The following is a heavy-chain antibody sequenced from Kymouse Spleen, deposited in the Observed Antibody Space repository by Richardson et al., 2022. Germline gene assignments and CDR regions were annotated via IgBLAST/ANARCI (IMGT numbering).Heavy chain of an antibody. CDR2: IYYSGST. Sequence: QVQLQESGPGLVKPSETLSLTCTVSGGSVSSGSYYWSWIRQPPGKGLEWIGYIYYSGSTNYNPSLKSRVTISVDTSKNQFSLKLSSVTAADTAVYYCASYGDYLHYYYYGMDVWGQGTTVTVSS. CDR1: GGSVSSGSYY. J-gene: IGHJ6*02. V-gene: IGHV4-61*01. CDR3: ASYGDYLHYYYYGMDV. D-gene: IGHD4-17*01.